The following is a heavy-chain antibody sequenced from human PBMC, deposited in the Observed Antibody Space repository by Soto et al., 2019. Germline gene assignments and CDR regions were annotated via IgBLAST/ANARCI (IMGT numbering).Heavy chain of an antibody. J-gene: IGHJ5*02. V-gene: IGHV4-30-2*01. CDR2: IYHSGST. D-gene: IGHD2-2*01. Sequence: AVSSDTISSGGVSWSWIRQPPGKGLEWIGYIYHSGSTYYNPSLKSRVTISVDRSKNQFSLKLSSVTAADTAVYYCARVPDRWGQGTLVTVSS. CDR3: ARVPDR. CDR1: SDTISSGGVS.